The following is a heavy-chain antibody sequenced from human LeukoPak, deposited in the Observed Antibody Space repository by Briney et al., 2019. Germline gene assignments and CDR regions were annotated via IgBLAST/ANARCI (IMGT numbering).Heavy chain of an antibody. CDR3: AGASIGIAAPYYFDC. V-gene: IGHV4-59*01. J-gene: IGHJ4*02. D-gene: IGHD6-13*01. Sequence: SETLSLTCTVSGGSISSYYWSRIRQPPGKGLEWIGHIYDSGSTNYNPSPTSRVIISVDTSKNQFSLKLSSVTAADTAVYYCAGASIGIAAPYYFDCWGQGTLVTVSS. CDR1: GGSISSYY. CDR2: IYDSGST.